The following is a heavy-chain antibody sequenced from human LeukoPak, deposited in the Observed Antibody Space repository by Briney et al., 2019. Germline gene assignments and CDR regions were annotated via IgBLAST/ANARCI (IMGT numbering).Heavy chain of an antibody. CDR3: ARDYNSYGPLRGFRHD. D-gene: IGHD5-18*01. CDR2: INPNSGGT. CDR1: GYTFTGYY. V-gene: IGHV1-2*02. J-gene: IGHJ4*02. Sequence: GASVKVSCKASGYTFTGYYMHWVRQAPGQGLEWMGWINPNSGGTNYAQKFQGRVTMTRDTSISTAYMELSRLRSDDTAVYYCARDYNSYGPLRGFRHDWGQGTLVTVSS.